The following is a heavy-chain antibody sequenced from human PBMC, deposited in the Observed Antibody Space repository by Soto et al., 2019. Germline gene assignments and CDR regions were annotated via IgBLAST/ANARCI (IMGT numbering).Heavy chain of an antibody. D-gene: IGHD2-15*01. V-gene: IGHV5-51*01. CDR1: GYSFTSYW. Sequence: RGESLKISCKGSGYSFTSYWIGWVRQMPGKGLEWMGIIYPGDSDTRYSPSFQGQVTISADKSVSTAYLQWSSLKASDTAMYYCARYRSGIAPHVYYGMDVWGQGTTVTVSS. CDR3: ARYRSGIAPHVYYGMDV. CDR2: IYPGDSDT. J-gene: IGHJ6*02.